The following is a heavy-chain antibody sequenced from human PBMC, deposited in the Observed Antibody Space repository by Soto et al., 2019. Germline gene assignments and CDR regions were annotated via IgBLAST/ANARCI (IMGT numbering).Heavy chain of an antibody. CDR1: GDSLSSGGYY. D-gene: IGHD2-8*01. V-gene: IGHV4-31*04. CDR2: IYYSGST. J-gene: IGHJ6*02. CDR3: AKTKTPPGRNGMDV. Sequence: QVRLQESGPGLVRPSQTLSLTCTVSGDSLSSGGYYCSWIRQLPGKGLEWMGFIYYSGSTFYNPSLRSRATRSADASKNQNSLKLSSVTAADTRVYYCAKTKTPPGRNGMDVWGQGTTAAVSS.